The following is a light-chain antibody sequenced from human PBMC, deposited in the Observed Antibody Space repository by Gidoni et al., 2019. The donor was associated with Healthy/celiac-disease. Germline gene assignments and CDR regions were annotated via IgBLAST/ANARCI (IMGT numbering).Light chain of an antibody. CDR3: QAWDSSTVV. CDR1: KLGDKY. V-gene: IGLV3-1*01. Sequence: SYELTQPPSVSVSPGQTASITCSGDKLGDKYACWYQQKPGQSPVLVIYQASTRPSGIPERFSGSHSGNTATLTFSGTQAMDEADYYCQAWDSSTVVFGGGTKLPVL. J-gene: IGLJ2*01. CDR2: QAS.